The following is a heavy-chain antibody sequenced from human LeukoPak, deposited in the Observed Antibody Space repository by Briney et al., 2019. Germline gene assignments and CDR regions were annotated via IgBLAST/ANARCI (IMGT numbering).Heavy chain of an antibody. V-gene: IGHV3-48*03. CDR3: AELGITMIGGV. CDR1: GFTFISYE. J-gene: IGHJ6*04. D-gene: IGHD3-10*02. CDR2: ISSSGSTI. Sequence: GSLRLSCAASGFTFISYEMNWVRQAPGKGLEWVSYISSSGSTIYYADSVKGRFTISRDNAKNSLYLQMNSLRAEDTAVYYCAELGITMIGGVWSKGTTVTISS.